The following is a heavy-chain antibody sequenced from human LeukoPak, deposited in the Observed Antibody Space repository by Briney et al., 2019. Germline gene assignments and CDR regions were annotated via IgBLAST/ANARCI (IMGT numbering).Heavy chain of an antibody. CDR3: ARGSGWSGVDF. Sequence: GGSLRLSCSASGFTFIIYWMSWVRQAPGKGLEWVANIKQDGSETHYVDSVKGRFTISRDNAKNSLNLQTNSLTVEDTAVYYCARGSGWSGVDFWGQGTLVTVSS. D-gene: IGHD6-19*01. J-gene: IGHJ4*02. CDR2: IKQDGSET. CDR1: GFTFIIYW. V-gene: IGHV3-7*01.